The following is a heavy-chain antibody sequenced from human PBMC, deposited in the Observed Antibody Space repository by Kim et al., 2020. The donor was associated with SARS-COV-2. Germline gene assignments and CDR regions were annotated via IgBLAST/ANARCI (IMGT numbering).Heavy chain of an antibody. CDR3: ARGGDVAMPGLNG. V-gene: IGHV3-30*01. D-gene: IGHD2-2*01. Sequence: YHSDAVKGRFTISRDNSKNMMYLQMDSLRAEDTAVYHCARGGDVAMPGLNGGGRGTLVTVSA. J-gene: IGHJ2*01.